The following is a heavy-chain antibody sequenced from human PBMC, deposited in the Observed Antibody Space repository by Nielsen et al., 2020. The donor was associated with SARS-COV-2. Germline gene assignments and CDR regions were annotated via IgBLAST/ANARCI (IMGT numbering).Heavy chain of an antibody. D-gene: IGHD3-16*01. CDR3: ARQTLWTYDY. J-gene: IGHJ4*02. Sequence: SETLSLTCTVSGGSISSYYWSWIRQPPGKGLEWIGYIYYSGSTNYNPSLKSRVTISVDTSKNQFSLKMSSVTAADTAVYYCARQTLWTYDYWGQGTLVTVSS. CDR2: IYYSGST. CDR1: GGSISSYY. V-gene: IGHV4-59*08.